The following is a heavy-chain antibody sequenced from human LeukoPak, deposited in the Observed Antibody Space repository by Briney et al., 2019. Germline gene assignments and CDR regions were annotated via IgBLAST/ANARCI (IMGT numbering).Heavy chain of an antibody. D-gene: IGHD5-12*01. V-gene: IGHV3-30*02. J-gene: IGHJ4*02. CDR2: IRYDGSVK. Sequence: GGSLRLSCAASGFTFSSYGMLWVRQAPGKGLEWVAYIRYDGSVKYYADSVKGRFTVSRDNSKNTLYLQMNSLRAEDTAVYYCARHNNAYDWDYWGQGTLVTVSS. CDR3: ARHNNAYDWDY. CDR1: GFTFSSYG.